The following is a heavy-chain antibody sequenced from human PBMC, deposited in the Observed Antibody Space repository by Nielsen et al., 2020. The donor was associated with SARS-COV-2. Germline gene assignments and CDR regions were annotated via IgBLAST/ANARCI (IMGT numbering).Heavy chain of an antibody. CDR1: GFTFDDYA. J-gene: IGHJ4*02. CDR3: AKVGYDSSGYYLPFY. D-gene: IGHD3-22*01. Sequence: SLKISCAASGFTFDDYAMHWVRQAPGKGLEWVSGISWNSGSIGYADSVKGRFTISRDNAKNSLYLQMNSLRAEDTALYYCAKVGYDSSGYYLPFYWGQGTLVTVSS. V-gene: IGHV3-9*01. CDR2: ISWNSGSI.